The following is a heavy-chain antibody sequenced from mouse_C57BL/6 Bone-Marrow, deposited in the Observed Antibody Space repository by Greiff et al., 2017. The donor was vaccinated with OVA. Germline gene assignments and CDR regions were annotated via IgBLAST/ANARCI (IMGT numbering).Heavy chain of an antibody. CDR1: GYTFTDYY. CDR3: AREEPYYYGSATYAMDY. V-gene: IGHV1-26*01. Sequence: VQLQQSGPELVKPGASVKISCKASGYTFTDYYMNWVKQSHGKSLEWIGDINPNNGGTSYNQKFKGKATLTVDKSSSTAYMELRSLTSEDSAVYYCAREEPYYYGSATYAMDYWGQGTSVTVSS. D-gene: IGHD1-1*01. J-gene: IGHJ4*01. CDR2: INPNNGGT.